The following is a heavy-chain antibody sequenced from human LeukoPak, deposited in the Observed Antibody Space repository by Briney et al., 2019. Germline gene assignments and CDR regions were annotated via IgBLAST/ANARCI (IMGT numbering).Heavy chain of an antibody. J-gene: IGHJ4*02. D-gene: IGHD6-19*01. Sequence: SETLSLTCTVSGGSISSTSYYWGWIRQPPGKGLEWIGSIYYSGSTYYNPSLKSPVTISVDTSKNQFSLKLSSVTAADTTVFYCARTQPGYSSDGFDYRGQGTLVTVSS. CDR1: GGSISSTSYY. CDR3: ARTQPGYSSDGFDY. CDR2: IYYSGST. V-gene: IGHV4-39*01.